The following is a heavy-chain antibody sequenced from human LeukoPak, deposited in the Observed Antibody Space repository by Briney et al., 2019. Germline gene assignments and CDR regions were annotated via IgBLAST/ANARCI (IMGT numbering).Heavy chain of an antibody. CDR1: GFTFSTYA. V-gene: IGHV3-23*01. J-gene: IGHJ4*02. Sequence: GGSLRLSCAASGFTFSTYAMSWVRQAPGKGLEWVSGLSGSGGNTYYADSVKGRFTISRDNSKNTLFLQMNSLRADDTAVYYCAKDLKGGFAVSGDYWGQGTLVTVSS. CDR3: AKDLKGGFAVSGDY. CDR2: LSGSGGNT. D-gene: IGHD6-19*01.